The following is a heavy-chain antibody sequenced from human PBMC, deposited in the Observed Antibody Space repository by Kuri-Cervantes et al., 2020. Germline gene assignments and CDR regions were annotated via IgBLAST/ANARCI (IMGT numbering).Heavy chain of an antibody. V-gene: IGHV1-2*02. J-gene: IGHJ6*02. CDR1: GYTFAGHY. CDR2: TNPNSGGT. D-gene: IGHD3-9*01. CDR3: ASSLRYFDWLPTTYGMDV. Sequence: ASVKVSCKASGYTFAGHYMHWVRQAPGQGLEWMGWTNPNSGGTNYAQKFQGRVTMTRDTSISTAYMELSRLRSDDAAVYYCASSLRYFDWLPTTYGMDVWGQGTTVTVSS.